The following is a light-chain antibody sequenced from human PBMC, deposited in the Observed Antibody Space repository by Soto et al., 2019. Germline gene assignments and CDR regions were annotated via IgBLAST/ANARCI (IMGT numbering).Light chain of an antibody. CDR1: HSVSSSY. CDR2: DVS. V-gene: IGKV3-11*01. J-gene: IGKJ1*01. Sequence: EVVLTQSPATLSFSPGERATLSCRASHSVSSSYLIWYQQKPGQAPRLLMYDVSNRATGIPARFSGSGSGTDFTLTISSLEPEDLAVYYCQQRSNWPRTFGQGTKVDIK. CDR3: QQRSNWPRT.